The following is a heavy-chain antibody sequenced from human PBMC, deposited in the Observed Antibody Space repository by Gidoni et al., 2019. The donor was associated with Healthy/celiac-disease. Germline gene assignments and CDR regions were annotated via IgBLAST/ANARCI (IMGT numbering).Heavy chain of an antibody. D-gene: IGHD3-10*01. CDR1: GFTFSSYA. CDR3: AKDRDPYGSGSYYPGAFDI. V-gene: IGHV3-23*01. CDR2: IRGSGGST. J-gene: IGHJ3*02. Sequence: EVQLLESGGGLVQPGGSLRLSCAASGFTFSSYAMSWVRPAPGKGLEWVSAIRGSGGSTYYADSVKGRFTISRDNSKNTLYLQMNSLRAEDTAVYYCAKDRDPYGSGSYYPGAFDIWGQGTMVTVSS.